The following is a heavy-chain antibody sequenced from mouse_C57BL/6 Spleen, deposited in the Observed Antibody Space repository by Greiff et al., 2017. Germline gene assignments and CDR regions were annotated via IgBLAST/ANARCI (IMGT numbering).Heavy chain of an antibody. CDR1: GFTFSSSA. J-gene: IGHJ3*01. D-gene: IGHD1-1*01. Sequence: EVKVVESGEGLVKPGGSLKLSCAASGFTFSSSAMSWVRQTPEKRLEWVAYISSGGDYIYYADTVKGRFTISRDTARNTLYLQMSSLKSEDTAMYYCTRGDTTVPSWFAYWGQGTLVTVSA. CDR2: ISSGGDYI. CDR3: TRGDTTVPSWFAY. V-gene: IGHV5-9-1*02.